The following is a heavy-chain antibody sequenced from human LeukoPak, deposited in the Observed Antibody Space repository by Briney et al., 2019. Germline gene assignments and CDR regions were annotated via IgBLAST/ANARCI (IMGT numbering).Heavy chain of an antibody. CDR3: ARDLAYSGSYFRRTNWFDP. D-gene: IGHD1-26*01. Sequence: SQTLSLTCAISGDSVSSNSAAWNWIRQSPSRGLEWLGRTYYRSKWYNDYAVSVKSRITINPDTSKNQFSLQPNSVTPEDTAVYYCARDLAYSGSYFRRTNWFDPWGQGTLVTVSS. V-gene: IGHV6-1*01. CDR1: GDSVSSNSAA. J-gene: IGHJ5*02. CDR2: TYYRSKWYN.